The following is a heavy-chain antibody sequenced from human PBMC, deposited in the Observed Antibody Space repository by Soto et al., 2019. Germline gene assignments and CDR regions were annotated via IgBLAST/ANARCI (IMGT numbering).Heavy chain of an antibody. Sequence: SETLSLTCAVYGGSFSGYYWSWIRQPPGKGLEWIGEINHSGSTNYNPSLKSRVTISVDTSKNQFSLKLSSVTAADTAVYYCARLGVLYYYYMDVWGKGTTVTVSS. CDR1: GGSFSGYY. J-gene: IGHJ6*03. V-gene: IGHV4-34*01. CDR2: INHSGST. CDR3: ARLGVLYYYYMDV.